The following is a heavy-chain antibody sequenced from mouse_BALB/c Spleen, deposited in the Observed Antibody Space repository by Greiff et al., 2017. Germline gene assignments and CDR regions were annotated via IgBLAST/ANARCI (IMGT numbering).Heavy chain of an antibody. D-gene: IGHD1-1*01. J-gene: IGHJ2*01. Sequence: VQLQQSGAELVKPGASVKLSCTASGFNIKDTYMHWVKQRPEQGLEWIGRIDPANGNTKYDPKFQGKATITADTSSNTAYLQLSSLTSEDTAVYYCARQDYYGSRFDYWGQGTTLTVSS. CDR1: GFNIKDTY. CDR2: IDPANGNT. V-gene: IGHV14-3*02. CDR3: ARQDYYGSRFDY.